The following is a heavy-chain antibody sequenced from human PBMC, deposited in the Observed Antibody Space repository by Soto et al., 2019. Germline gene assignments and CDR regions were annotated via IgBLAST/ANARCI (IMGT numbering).Heavy chain of an antibody. D-gene: IGHD1-1*01. CDR3: ASHDPGARFDP. Sequence: QVQLVQSGAEVKKPGASEKVSCKAPRYIFTAYFMHWVRQAPGQGLEWMGWINPNNGATHYGLSFQGRVTMTRDKSISTAYMELSSLRSDDTAVYYCASHDPGARFDPWGQGTLVIVSS. CDR2: INPNNGAT. J-gene: IGHJ5*02. CDR1: RYIFTAYF. V-gene: IGHV1-2*02.